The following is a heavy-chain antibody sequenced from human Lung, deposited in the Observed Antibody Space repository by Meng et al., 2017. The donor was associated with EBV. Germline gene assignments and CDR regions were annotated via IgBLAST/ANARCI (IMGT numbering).Heavy chain of an antibody. CDR2: IYGGFTT. V-gene: IGHV3-53*01. CDR3: ARGHGFYYH. D-gene: IGHD3-22*01. Sequence: EVQLVESGGGLIPPGGPLRLSGSVSGLTASRTYMSWVRQAPGKGLEWVSIIYGGFTTYSAESVEGRFTTSRDDSKNTVYLQMNNLRVDDTAMYYCARGHGFYYHLGQGTLVTVSS. CDR1: GLTASRTY. J-gene: IGHJ4*02.